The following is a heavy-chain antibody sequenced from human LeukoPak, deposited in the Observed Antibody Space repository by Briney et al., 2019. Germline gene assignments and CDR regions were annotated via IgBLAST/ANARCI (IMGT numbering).Heavy chain of an antibody. CDR1: GGSFNSYS. V-gene: IGHV4-34*01. CDR3: ARESYLDWFDP. Sequence: SETLSLTCAVNGGSFNSYSWSWIRQPPGKGLEWIGEVTHGGSTNYNPSLKSRVTISVDTSRNQFSLKLTSVTAADRGVYYCARESYLDWFDPWSQGTLVTVSS. CDR2: VTHGGST. J-gene: IGHJ5*02. D-gene: IGHD3-10*01.